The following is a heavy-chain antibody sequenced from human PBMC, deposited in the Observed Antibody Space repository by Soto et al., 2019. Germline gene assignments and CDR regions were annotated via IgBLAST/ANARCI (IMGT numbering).Heavy chain of an antibody. CDR1: GGSFSGYY. Sequence: SETLSLTCAVYGGSFSGYYWSWIRQPPGKGLEWIGEINHSGSTNYNPSLKSRVTISVDTSKNQFSLKLSSVTAADTAVYYCARGDGSGSYYTFYYYYGMDVWGQGAAVTVSS. V-gene: IGHV4-34*01. D-gene: IGHD3-10*01. CDR3: ARGDGSGSYYTFYYYYGMDV. J-gene: IGHJ6*02. CDR2: INHSGST.